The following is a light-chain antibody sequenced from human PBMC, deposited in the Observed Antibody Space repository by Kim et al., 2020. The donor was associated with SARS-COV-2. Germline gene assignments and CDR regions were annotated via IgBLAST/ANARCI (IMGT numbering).Light chain of an antibody. J-gene: IGKJ4*01. V-gene: IGKV3-11*01. CDR3: QQRYDWPLT. CDR2: ETS. Sequence: LYPGERATRSGRASLSVCNSLAGFQQKPGQAPRLLIFETSNRDTGIPARFSGSGSGTGFTLTISSLEPEDFAVYYCQQRYDWPLTFGGGTKVDIK. CDR1: LSVCNS.